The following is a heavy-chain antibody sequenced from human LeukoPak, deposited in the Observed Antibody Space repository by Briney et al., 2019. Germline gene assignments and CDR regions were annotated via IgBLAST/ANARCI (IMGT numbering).Heavy chain of an antibody. J-gene: IGHJ4*02. D-gene: IGHD3-22*01. CDR2: IDYSEST. V-gene: IGHV4-59*08. CDR1: GGSISSFS. Sequence: SETLSLTCSVSGGSISSFSWSWIRQTPGKGLEWIGYIDYSESTSYNPSLRSRVTISGDTSKNQFSMKMSSVTAADTAIYYCARQSTSGYYMDVWDYWGQGTLVTVSS. CDR3: ARQSTSGYYMDVWDY.